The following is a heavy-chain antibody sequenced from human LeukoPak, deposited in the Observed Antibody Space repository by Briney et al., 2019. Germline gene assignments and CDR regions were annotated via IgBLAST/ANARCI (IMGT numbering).Heavy chain of an antibody. CDR2: IFGSGAST. CDR1: GFTFSTYA. CDR3: AREVKTASGTWWFDA. Sequence: GGSLRLSCAASGFTFSTYAMGWVRQAPGKGLERVSSIFGSGASTYYADSVKGRFTISRDNAKDSLFLQMNSLRAEDTAVYYCAREVKTASGTWWFDAWGQGTLVTVSS. J-gene: IGHJ5*02. D-gene: IGHD6-13*01. V-gene: IGHV3-23*01.